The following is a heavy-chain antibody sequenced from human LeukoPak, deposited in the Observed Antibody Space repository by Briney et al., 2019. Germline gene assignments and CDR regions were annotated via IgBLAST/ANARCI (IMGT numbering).Heavy chain of an antibody. CDR3: ARDKNTAMAFDY. Sequence: PGRCLRLSCAASGFTFSSYAMHWARQAPGKGLEWVAVISYDGSNKYYADSVKGRFTISRDNSKNTLYLQMNSLRAEDTAVYYCARDKNTAMAFDYWGQGTLVTVSS. V-gene: IGHV3-30*04. CDR2: ISYDGSNK. J-gene: IGHJ4*02. CDR1: GFTFSSYA. D-gene: IGHD5-18*01.